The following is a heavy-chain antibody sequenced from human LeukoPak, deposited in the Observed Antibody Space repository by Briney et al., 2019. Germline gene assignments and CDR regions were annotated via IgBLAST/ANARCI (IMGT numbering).Heavy chain of an antibody. V-gene: IGHV1-8*02. CDR2: MNPKSGNT. J-gene: IGHJ4*02. CDR3: ASVRGSGSPTRGSFDY. Sequence: ASVKVSCKASGYTFTSYDINWVRRVTGQGLEWMGWMNPKSGNTGYAQKFQGRVTMTRDTSISTAYMELSRLRSDDTAVYYCASVRGSGSPTRGSFDYWGQGTLVTVSS. D-gene: IGHD3-10*01. CDR1: GYTFTSYD.